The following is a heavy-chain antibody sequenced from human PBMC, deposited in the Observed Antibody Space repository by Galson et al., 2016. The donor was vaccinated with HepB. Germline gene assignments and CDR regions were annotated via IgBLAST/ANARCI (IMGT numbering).Heavy chain of an antibody. V-gene: IGHV3-23*01. CDR1: GFTFSGYA. Sequence: SLRLSCAASGFTFSGYALSWVRQAPGKGLEWVSSINGRGDTTYYADSAAGRFTISRDYSEHTLYLQMNSLRTEDTAMYYCATWGFTLGVDHWGQGILVTVSS. D-gene: IGHD3-16*01. J-gene: IGHJ4*02. CDR3: ATWGFTLGVDH. CDR2: INGRGDTT.